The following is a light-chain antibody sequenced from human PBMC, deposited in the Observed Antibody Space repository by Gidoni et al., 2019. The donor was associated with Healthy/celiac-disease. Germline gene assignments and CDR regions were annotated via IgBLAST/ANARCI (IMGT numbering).Light chain of an antibody. Sequence: SSVLPQPPSVSVAPGQTARITCGGNNIGSKTVHWYQQKPGQAPVLVVYDDGDRPSGIPERFSGSNSGNTATLTISRVEAGDEADYYCQVWDSSSDSWVFGGGTKLTVL. CDR1: NIGSKT. CDR2: DDG. V-gene: IGLV3-21*02. J-gene: IGLJ3*02. CDR3: QVWDSSSDSWV.